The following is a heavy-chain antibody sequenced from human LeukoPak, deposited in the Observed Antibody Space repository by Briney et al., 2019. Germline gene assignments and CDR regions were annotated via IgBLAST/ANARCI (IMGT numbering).Heavy chain of an antibody. CDR2: IYPADSDT. CDR1: GYTFTSNW. V-gene: IGHV5-51*01. D-gene: IGHD3-16*02. Sequence: GESLKISCKASGYTFTSNWIGWVRQLPGKGLEWMGIIYPADSDTRYSPSFQGQVTISADKSISTAYLQWSSLKASDTAMYYCARRQSIVYNWFDPWGQGTLVTVSS. J-gene: IGHJ5*02. CDR3: ARRQSIVYNWFDP.